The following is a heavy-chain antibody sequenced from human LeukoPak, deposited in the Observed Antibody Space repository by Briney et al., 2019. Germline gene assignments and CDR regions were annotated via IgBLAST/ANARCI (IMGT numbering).Heavy chain of an antibody. CDR1: GLTFSSYA. D-gene: IGHD1-26*01. J-gene: IGHJ4*02. CDR2: ISGSGGST. V-gene: IGHV3-23*01. Sequence: GASLRLSCAASGLTFSSYAMSWVRQAPGKGLEWVSAISGSGGSTYYADSVEGRFTISRDNSKNTLYLQMNSLRAEDTAVYYCAKDFPGGIVGAFDYWGQGTLVTVSS. CDR3: AKDFPGGIVGAFDY.